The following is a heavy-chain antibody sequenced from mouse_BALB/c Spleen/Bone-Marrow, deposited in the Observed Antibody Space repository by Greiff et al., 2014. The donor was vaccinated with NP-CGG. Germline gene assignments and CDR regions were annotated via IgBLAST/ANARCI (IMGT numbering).Heavy chain of an antibody. D-gene: IGHD2-14*01. Sequence: LQESGAGLVMPGASVKMSCKASGHTFTDYWMHWVQQRPGQGLEWIGAIDTSDSYTSYNQKFKGKATLTVDESSSTAYMQLSSLTSKDSAVYYCARSDYRFDPLPYWGQGTLVTVSA. J-gene: IGHJ3*01. CDR2: IDTSDSYT. V-gene: IGHV1-69*01. CDR1: GHTFTDYW. CDR3: ARSDYRFDPLPY.